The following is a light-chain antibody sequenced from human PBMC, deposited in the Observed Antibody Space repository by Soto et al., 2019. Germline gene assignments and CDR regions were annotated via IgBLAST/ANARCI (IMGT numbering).Light chain of an antibody. J-gene: IGLJ1*01. Sequence: QSALTQPASLSGSPGQSITISCTGTSSDIGAYDYVSWFQQHPGKAPKLMISEVNNRPSGVSNRFSGSKSGNTAYLTISGLQVEDEAEYYCFSFTTRSTHVFGTGTKLTVL. CDR1: SSDIGAYDY. CDR3: FSFTTRSTHV. V-gene: IGLV2-14*01. CDR2: EVN.